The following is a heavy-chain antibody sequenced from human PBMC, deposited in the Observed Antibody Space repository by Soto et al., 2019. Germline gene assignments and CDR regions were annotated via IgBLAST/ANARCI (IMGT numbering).Heavy chain of an antibody. D-gene: IGHD2-2*01. CDR3: AKVNGGYQVLLGYMDV. CDR1: GFTFSSYA. CDR2: ISGSGGST. Sequence: GESLKISCAASGFTFSSYAMSWVRQAPGKGLEWVSPISGSGGSTYYADSVKGRFTISRDNSKNILYLEMNSLRVEDTAVYYCAKVNGGYQVLLGYMDVWGKGTTVTVSS. V-gene: IGHV3-23*01. J-gene: IGHJ6*03.